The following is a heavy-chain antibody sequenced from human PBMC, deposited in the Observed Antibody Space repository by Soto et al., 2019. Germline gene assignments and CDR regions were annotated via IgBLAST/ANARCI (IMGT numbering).Heavy chain of an antibody. J-gene: IGHJ6*02. V-gene: IGHV2-5*02. Sequence: QISLKESGPTLVKPTQTPTLTCTFSAFSLSTGGVGVGWIRQPPGKALEWLALIYGDDDKRYSPSLRSRLTITKDTSKNQVVLTMTNMDPVDTATYYCIQSRCGGDCLQSYASYYYYCMDVWGQGTTVTVSS. CDR1: AFSLSTGGVG. D-gene: IGHD2-21*02. CDR3: IQSRCGGDCLQSYASYYYYCMDV. CDR2: IYGDDDK.